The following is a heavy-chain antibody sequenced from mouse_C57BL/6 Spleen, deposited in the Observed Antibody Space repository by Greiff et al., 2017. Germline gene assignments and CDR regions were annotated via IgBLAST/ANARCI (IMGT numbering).Heavy chain of an antibody. D-gene: IGHD2-5*01. V-gene: IGHV5-9*01. CDR1: GFTFSSYT. J-gene: IGHJ1*03. Sequence: EVMLVESGGGLVKPGGSLKLSCAASGFTFSSYTMSWVRQTPEKRLEWVATISGGGGNTYYPASVKGRFTISRDNAKNTLYLQMSGLRSEDTALYYCARDYSNYWYFDVWGTGTTVTVSS. CDR3: ARDYSNYWYFDV. CDR2: ISGGGGNT.